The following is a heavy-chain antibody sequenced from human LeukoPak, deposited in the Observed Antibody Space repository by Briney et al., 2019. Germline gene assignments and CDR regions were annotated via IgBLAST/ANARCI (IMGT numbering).Heavy chain of an antibody. D-gene: IGHD6-6*01. CDR3: AKEGSSSSFDY. CDR2: ISWNSGSI. Sequence: LRXSXAAXXFXFDXXAMHWVRQAPGKGLEWVSGISWNSGSIVYADSVKGRFTISRDNAKNSLYLQMNSLRAEDTALYYCAKEGSSSSFDYWGQGTLVTVSS. CDR1: XFXFDXXA. J-gene: IGHJ4*02. V-gene: IGHV3-9*01.